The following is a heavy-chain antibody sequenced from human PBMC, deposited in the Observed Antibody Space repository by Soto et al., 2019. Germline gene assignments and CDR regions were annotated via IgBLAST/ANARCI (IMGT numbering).Heavy chain of an antibody. J-gene: IGHJ4*02. V-gene: IGHV1-46*01. CDR3: ARADVRELELVHFDY. CDR1: GYTFTSYY. D-gene: IGHD1-7*01. CDR2: INPSGGST. Sequence: ASVKVSCKASGYTFTSYYMHWVRQAPGQGLEWMGIINPSGGSTSYAQKFQGRVTMTRDTSTSTVYMELSSLRSEDTAVYYCARADVRELELVHFDYWGQGTLVTVSS.